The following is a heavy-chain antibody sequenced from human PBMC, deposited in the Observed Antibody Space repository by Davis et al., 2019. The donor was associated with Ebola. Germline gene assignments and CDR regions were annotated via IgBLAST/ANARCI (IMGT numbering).Heavy chain of an antibody. J-gene: IGHJ4*02. CDR1: GYIFTGYY. D-gene: IGHD2-2*01. Sequence: ASVKVSCKTSGYIFTGYYMHWVRQAPGQGLEWMGWINPNTDDRGYVQKFQDRVTMTRDTSINTVYMQLSGVTSDDTAVYCCARESGYCSSTSCSKQSFDYWGQGTLVTVSS. V-gene: IGHV1-2*02. CDR2: INPNTDDR. CDR3: ARESGYCSSTSCSKQSFDY.